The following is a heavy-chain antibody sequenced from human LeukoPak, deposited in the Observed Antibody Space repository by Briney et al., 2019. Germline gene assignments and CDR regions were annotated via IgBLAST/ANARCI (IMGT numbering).Heavy chain of an antibody. Sequence: GGSLRLSCAASGFTFDDYAMHWVRQAPGKGLEWVSGISWNSGSIGYADSVKSRFTISRDNAKNSLYLQMNSLRAEDTALYYCAKEGGYYTYYYYGMDVWGQGTTVTVSS. CDR1: GFTFDDYA. J-gene: IGHJ6*02. CDR3: AKEGGYYTYYYYGMDV. D-gene: IGHD3-22*01. V-gene: IGHV3-9*01. CDR2: ISWNSGSI.